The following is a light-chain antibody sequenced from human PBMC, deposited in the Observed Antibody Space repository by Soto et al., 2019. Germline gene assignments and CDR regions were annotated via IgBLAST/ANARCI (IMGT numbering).Light chain of an antibody. CDR1: QDISGW. CDR2: AAS. CDR3: QQANSFPWT. J-gene: IGKJ1*01. V-gene: IGKV1D-12*01. Sequence: DIQMTQSPSSVSAPVGDRVTITCRASQDISGWLAWFQQKPGKAPNLLIYAASILQSGVPSRFSGSGSGTDFTLTITYLQPEDFATYYCQQANSFPWTFDQGTKVEL.